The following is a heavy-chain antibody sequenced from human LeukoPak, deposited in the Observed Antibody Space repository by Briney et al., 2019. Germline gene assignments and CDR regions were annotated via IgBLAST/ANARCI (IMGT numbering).Heavy chain of an antibody. CDR1: GGSFSGYY. Sequence: NPSETLSLTCAVYGGSFSGYYWSWIRQPPGKGLEWIGEINHSGSTNYNPSLKSRVTISVDTSKNQFSLKLSSVTAADTAVYYCARGVLQTKSFDYWGQGTLVTVSS. V-gene: IGHV4-34*01. CDR2: INHSGST. CDR3: ARGVLQTKSFDY. D-gene: IGHD4-11*01. J-gene: IGHJ4*02.